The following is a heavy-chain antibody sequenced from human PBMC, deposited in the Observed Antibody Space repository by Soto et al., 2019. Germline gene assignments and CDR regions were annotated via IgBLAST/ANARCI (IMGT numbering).Heavy chain of an antibody. Sequence: GGSLRLSCAASGFTFSSYAMSWVRQAPGKGLEWVSAISGSGGSTYYADSVKGRFTISRDNSKNTLYLQMNSLRAEDTAVYYCATDIVVVVAATGNYGMDVWGQGTTVTVSS. CDR3: ATDIVVVVAATGNYGMDV. CDR2: ISGSGGST. V-gene: IGHV3-23*01. CDR1: GFTFSSYA. D-gene: IGHD2-15*01. J-gene: IGHJ6*02.